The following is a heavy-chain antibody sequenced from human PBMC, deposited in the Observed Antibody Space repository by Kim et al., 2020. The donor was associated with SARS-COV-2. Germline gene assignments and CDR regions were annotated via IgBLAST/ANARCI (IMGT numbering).Heavy chain of an antibody. Sequence: GGSLRLSCAASGFTFSDYYMSWIRQAPGKGLEWVSYISSSDIYTHYADSVKGRFTISRDNAKNSLYLQMNSLRAEDTAVYYCARGGSGYYQPLKGGIFDFWGQGALVTVSS. CDR2: ISSSDIYT. J-gene: IGHJ4*02. V-gene: IGHV3-11*05. CDR3: ARGGSGYYQPLKGGIFDF. D-gene: IGHD3-3*01. CDR1: GFTFSDYY.